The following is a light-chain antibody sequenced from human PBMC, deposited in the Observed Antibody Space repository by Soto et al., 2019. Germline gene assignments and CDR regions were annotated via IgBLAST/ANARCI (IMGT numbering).Light chain of an antibody. J-gene: IGKJ5*01. V-gene: IGKV1-33*01. CDR3: QQYDTPPLT. Sequence: DIQMTQSPSSLSASVGDRVTMICQVSQDITNYLNWYQQKPGKAPNLLIHYSSNLETGVPSRFSGSGTATYFSFTISSLQPEDIATYYCQQYDTPPLTFGQGTRLEI. CDR1: QDITNY. CDR2: YSS.